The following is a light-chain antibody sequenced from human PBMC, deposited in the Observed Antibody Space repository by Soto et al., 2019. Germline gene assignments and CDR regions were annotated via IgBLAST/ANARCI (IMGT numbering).Light chain of an antibody. J-gene: IGLJ2*01. V-gene: IGLV2-11*01. Sequence: QSVLTQPRSVSGSPGQSVTISCTGTSSDVGGYNYVSWYQQHPGKAPKLMIYDVSTRPSGVPDRFSGSKSGITASLTISGLQAEDEADYYCCSYAGSYTYVVFGGVTKVTVL. CDR3: CSYAGSYTYVV. CDR2: DVS. CDR1: SSDVGGYNY.